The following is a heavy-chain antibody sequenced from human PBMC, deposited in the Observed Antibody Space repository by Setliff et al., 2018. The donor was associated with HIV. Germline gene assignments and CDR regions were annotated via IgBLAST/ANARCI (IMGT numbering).Heavy chain of an antibody. V-gene: IGHV4-39*07. CDR2: IYYSGST. D-gene: IGHD3-16*01. J-gene: IGHJ3*02. CDR1: GVSLRNSFYN. Sequence: SETLSLICNVCGVSLRNSFYNWGWIRQPPGKGLEWIGTIYYSGSTNYNPSLKSRVTMSVDTSKNRFSLKLSSVTAFDTAVYYCAKTVVGDSYALPNDAFDIWGQGTMVTVSS. CDR3: AKTVVGDSYALPNDAFDI.